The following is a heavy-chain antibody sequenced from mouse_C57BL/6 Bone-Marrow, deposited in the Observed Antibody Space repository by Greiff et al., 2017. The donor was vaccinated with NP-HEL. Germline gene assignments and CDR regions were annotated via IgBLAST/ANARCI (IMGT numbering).Heavy chain of an antibody. J-gene: IGHJ1*03. CDR2: ISYDGSN. Sequence: EVKLMESGPGLVKPSQSLSLTCSVTGYSITSGYYWNWIRQFPGNKLEWMGYISYDGSNNYNPSLKNRISITRDTSKNQFFLKLNSVTTEDTATYDCARDNYYGSRWYFDVWGTGTTVTVSS. CDR3: ARDNYYGSRWYFDV. CDR1: GYSITSGYY. V-gene: IGHV3-6*01. D-gene: IGHD1-1*01.